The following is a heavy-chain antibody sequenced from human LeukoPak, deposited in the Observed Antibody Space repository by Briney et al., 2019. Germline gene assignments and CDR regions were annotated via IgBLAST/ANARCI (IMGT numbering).Heavy chain of an antibody. CDR2: ISYDGSNK. CDR1: GFTFTSYA. J-gene: IGHJ6*02. Sequence: PGGSLRLSCAASGFTFTSYAMHWVRQAPGKGLEWVAVISYDGSNKFYADSMKGRFTISRDNSKNMLYLQMSSLRAEDTALYYCARDLLLAGTYYYYGMDVWGQGTTVTVSS. V-gene: IGHV3-30-3*01. D-gene: IGHD6-19*01. CDR3: ARDLLLAGTYYYYGMDV.